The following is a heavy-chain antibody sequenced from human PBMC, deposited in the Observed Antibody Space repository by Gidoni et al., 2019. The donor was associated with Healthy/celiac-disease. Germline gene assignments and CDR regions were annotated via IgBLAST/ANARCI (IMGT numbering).Heavy chain of an antibody. D-gene: IGHD6-19*01. Sequence: QVQLQESGPGLVKPSETLSLTCTVSGGSISSYYWSWIRQPPGKGLEWIGYIYYRGSTNYNPSLKSRVTISVDTSKNQFSLKLSSVPAADTAVYYCARDPKGGSSGWYWGDAFDIWGQGTMVTVSS. CDR3: ARDPKGGSSGWYWGDAFDI. V-gene: IGHV4-59*01. CDR2: IYYRGST. J-gene: IGHJ3*02. CDR1: GGSISSYY.